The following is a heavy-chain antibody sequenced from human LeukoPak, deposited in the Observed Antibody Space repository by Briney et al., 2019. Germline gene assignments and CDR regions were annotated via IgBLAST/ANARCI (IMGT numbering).Heavy chain of an antibody. CDR1: GFTLSNYE. V-gene: IGHV3-48*03. J-gene: IGHJ4*01. CDR3: ARHTYSSGKFDC. Sequence: GGSLCLSCTASGFTLSNYEVKWVRQAPGKGLEWVSYINSGGTTTYYADSEKGRFTISRDSAKNSVYLQMNSLRAEDTAVYYCARHTYSSGKFDCWGHGTLISV. D-gene: IGHD6-25*01. CDR2: INSGGTTT.